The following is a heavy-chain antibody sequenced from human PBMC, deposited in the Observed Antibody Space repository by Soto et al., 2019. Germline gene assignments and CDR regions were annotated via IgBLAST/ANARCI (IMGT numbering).Heavy chain of an antibody. CDR1: GFTFSSYW. V-gene: IGHV3-7*01. D-gene: IGHD2-15*01. Sequence: PGGSLRLSCAGSGFTFSSYWMSWVRQAPGKGLEWVANIKQDGSEKYYVDSVKGRLTISRDNAKNSLYLQMNSLRAEDTAVYYCARGGVSCNYYMDVWGKGTTVTVSS. CDR3: ARGGVSCNYYMDV. J-gene: IGHJ6*03. CDR2: IKQDGSEK.